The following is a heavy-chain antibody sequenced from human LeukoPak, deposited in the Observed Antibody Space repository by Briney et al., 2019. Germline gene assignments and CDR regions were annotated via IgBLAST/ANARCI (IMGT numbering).Heavy chain of an antibody. CDR1: GGSISSYY. V-gene: IGHV4-59*08. CDR3: ARQRLRGYYDSSGYYFDF. J-gene: IGHJ4*02. D-gene: IGHD3-22*01. Sequence: SETLSLTCTVSGGSISSYYWNWIRQPPGKGLEWIANIHYSGSTNYGPSLKSRVTISVDTSNNQFSLKLSSVTAADTAIYYCARQRLRGYYDSSGYYFDFWGQGALVTVSS. CDR2: IHYSGST.